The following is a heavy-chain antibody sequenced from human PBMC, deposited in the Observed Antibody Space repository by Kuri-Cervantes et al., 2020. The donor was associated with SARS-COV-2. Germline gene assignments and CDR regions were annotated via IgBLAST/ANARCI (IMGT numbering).Heavy chain of an antibody. CDR1: GFTFSSYS. Sequence: GGSLRLSLEASGFTFSSYSMDWVRQAPGKGLEWVSSISISSSNIYYADSVKGRFTISRDNSKNTLYLQMNSLRAEDTAVYYCASEFGYLNSYGYDWGQGTLVTVSS. D-gene: IGHD5-18*01. V-gene: IGHV3-21*01. J-gene: IGHJ4*02. CDR2: ISISSSNI. CDR3: ASEFGYLNSYGYD.